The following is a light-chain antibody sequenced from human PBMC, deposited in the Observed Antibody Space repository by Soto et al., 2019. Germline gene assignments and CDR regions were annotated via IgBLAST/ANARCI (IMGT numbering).Light chain of an antibody. V-gene: IGKV1-5*03. CDR2: MAS. Sequence: DIQMTQSPSTLSASVGDRVTITCQASQSISAWLAWYQQKPGKAPKLLIYMASSLVSGVPSRFSSRGSGTEITLTISSLQPHHVATYYCQQFKHYSLTWTFGQGTKVEI. CDR1: QSISAW. J-gene: IGKJ1*01. CDR3: QQFKHYSLTWT.